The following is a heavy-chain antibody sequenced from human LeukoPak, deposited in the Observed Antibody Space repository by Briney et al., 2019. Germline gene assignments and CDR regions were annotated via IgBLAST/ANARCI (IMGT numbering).Heavy chain of an antibody. D-gene: IGHD5-24*01. CDR2: INPNRGGT. Sequence: ASVKVSCKASEYTFTDYYIHWVRQAPGQGLEWMGWINPNRGGTNYAQKFQGRVTMTRDTSISTAYMELSTLRSDDTAMYYCARGLTINFYYMDVWGKGTTVTVSS. J-gene: IGHJ6*03. CDR3: ARGLTINFYYMDV. CDR1: EYTFTDYY. V-gene: IGHV1-2*02.